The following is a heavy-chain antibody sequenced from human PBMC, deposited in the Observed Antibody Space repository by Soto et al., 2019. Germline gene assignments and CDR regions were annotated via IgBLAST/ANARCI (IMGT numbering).Heavy chain of an antibody. J-gene: IGHJ4*02. Sequence: SGPTLVNPTQTLTLTCTFSGFSLSTSGMCVSWIRQPPGRALEWLALIDWDDDKYYSTSLKTRLTISKDTSKNQVVLTMTNMDPVDTATYYCARISRDYYDSSGYWARYFDYWGQGTLVTVSS. CDR2: IDWDDDK. D-gene: IGHD3-22*01. CDR3: ARISRDYYDSSGYWARYFDY. V-gene: IGHV2-70*01. CDR1: GFSLSTSGMC.